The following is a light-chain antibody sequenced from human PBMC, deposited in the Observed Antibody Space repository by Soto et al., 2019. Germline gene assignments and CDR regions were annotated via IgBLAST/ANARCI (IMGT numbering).Light chain of an antibody. V-gene: IGKV3-20*01. Sequence: EIVLTQSPGTLSLSPGERATLSCRASQSVSGRYLAWYQQKPGQAPRLLIEGASSRAAGIPDRFSGSESGPDFTLTISRLEAEDFAVYYCQQYGSSPEWTFGQGTKVDIK. CDR1: QSVSGRY. CDR2: GAS. CDR3: QQYGSSPEWT. J-gene: IGKJ1*01.